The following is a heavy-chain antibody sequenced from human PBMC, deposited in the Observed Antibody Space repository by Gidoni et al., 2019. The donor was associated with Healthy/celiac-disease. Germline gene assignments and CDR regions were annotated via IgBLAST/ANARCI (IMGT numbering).Heavy chain of an antibody. Sequence: QVQLVQSGAAVKKPGSSVKVSCKASGGPFSSYAISWVRQAPGKGLEWMGGIIPIFGTANYAQKFQGRVTITADESTSTAYMELSSLRSEDTAVYYCARMSVYLERLAFDIWGQGTMVTVSS. D-gene: IGHD1-20*01. CDR2: IIPIFGTA. CDR3: ARMSVYLERLAFDI. J-gene: IGHJ3*02. V-gene: IGHV1-69*01. CDR1: GGPFSSYA.